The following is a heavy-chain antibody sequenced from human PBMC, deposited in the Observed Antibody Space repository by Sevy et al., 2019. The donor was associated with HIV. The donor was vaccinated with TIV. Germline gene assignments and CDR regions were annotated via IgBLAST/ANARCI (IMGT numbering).Heavy chain of an antibody. J-gene: IGHJ4*02. Sequence: SETLSLTCTVSGGSISSYYWSWIRQPPGKGLEWIGYIYYSGSTKYNPSLKSRVSISVDTTKNQFSLKLNSVTAADTAVYYCARDRYYSDSSGYYHYYFDYWGQGTLVTVSS. CDR2: IYYSGST. D-gene: IGHD3-22*01. V-gene: IGHV4-59*01. CDR3: ARDRYYSDSSGYYHYYFDY. CDR1: GGSISSYY.